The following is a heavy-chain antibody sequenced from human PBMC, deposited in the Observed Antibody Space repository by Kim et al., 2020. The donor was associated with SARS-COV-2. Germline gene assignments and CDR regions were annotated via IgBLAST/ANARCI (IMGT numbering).Heavy chain of an antibody. V-gene: IGHV3-11*05. D-gene: IGHD6-13*01. CDR3: ARVSLGSSSWYYFDY. J-gene: IGHJ4*02. Sequence: DLLKCRHTIYRDNAKNSLSLQMNSLRADDTAVYYCARVSLGSSSWYYFDYWGQGTLVTVSS.